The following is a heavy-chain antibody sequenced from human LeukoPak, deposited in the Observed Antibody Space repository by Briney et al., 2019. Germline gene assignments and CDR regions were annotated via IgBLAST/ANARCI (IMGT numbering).Heavy chain of an antibody. V-gene: IGHV1-2*02. Sequence: GASVKVSCKASGYTFTGYYIHWVRQAPGQGLEWLAWINPKSGGTNSAQKFQGRVTITSDTSISTAYMELSRLRSDDTAVYYCARGDSSGYRSGLAWFGPWGQGTLVTVSS. CDR3: ARGDSSGYRSGLAWFGP. CDR2: INPKSGGT. CDR1: GYTFTGYY. D-gene: IGHD6-25*01. J-gene: IGHJ5*02.